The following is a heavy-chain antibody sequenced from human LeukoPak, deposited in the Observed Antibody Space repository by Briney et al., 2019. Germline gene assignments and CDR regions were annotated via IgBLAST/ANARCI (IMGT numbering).Heavy chain of an antibody. V-gene: IGHV1-46*01. J-gene: IGHJ3*02. CDR3: ARSNWNYGAPHNDAFDI. Sequence: ASLKVSCKASGYTFTSYYMHSVRQAPGQGLEWMGIINPSGGSTSYAQKFQGRVTMTRDTSTSTVYMELSSLRSEDTAVYYCARSNWNYGAPHNDAFDIWGQGTMVTVSS. D-gene: IGHD1-7*01. CDR1: GYTFTSYY. CDR2: INPSGGST.